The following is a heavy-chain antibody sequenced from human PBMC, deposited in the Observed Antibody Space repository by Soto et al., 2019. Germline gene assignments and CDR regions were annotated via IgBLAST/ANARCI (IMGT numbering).Heavy chain of an antibody. CDR1: GFTFSSYG. CDR2: IWYDGSNK. Sequence: QVQLVESGGGVVQPGRSLRLSCAASGFTFSSYGMHWVRQAPGKGLEWVAVIWYDGSNKYYADSVKGRFTISRDNSKNTLYLQMNILRAEDTAVYYCARAVYSGSYRIDYWGQGTLVTVSS. CDR3: ARAVYSGSYRIDY. D-gene: IGHD1-26*01. V-gene: IGHV3-33*01. J-gene: IGHJ4*02.